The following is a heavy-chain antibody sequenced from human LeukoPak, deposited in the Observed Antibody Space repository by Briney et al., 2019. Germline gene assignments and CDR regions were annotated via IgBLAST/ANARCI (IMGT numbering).Heavy chain of an antibody. V-gene: IGHV3-43*02. CDR2: ITGNAGST. J-gene: IGHJ4*02. D-gene: IGHD2-8*02. CDR3: VRSWYYFDY. CDR1: GSTFDDYG. Sequence: SGGSLRLSCAASGSTFDDYGMSWVRQAPGKGLEWVSHITGNAGSTRYADSVKGRFTISRDNSKNSLYLQLSSLRNDDTAFYCCVRSWYYFDYWGQGTLVTVSS.